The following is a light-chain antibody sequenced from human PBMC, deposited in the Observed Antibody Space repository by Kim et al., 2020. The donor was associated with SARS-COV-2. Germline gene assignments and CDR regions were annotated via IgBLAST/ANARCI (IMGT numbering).Light chain of an antibody. CDR1: SSDVGGYNF. Sequence: GQSITISCTGTSSDVGGYNFVSWHQQHPGKAPKLMIYDVSKRPSGVSNRFSGSKSGNTASLTISELQAEDEADYYCSSYTSNSTFVFASGTKVTVL. V-gene: IGLV2-14*04. J-gene: IGLJ1*01. CDR3: SSYTSNSTFV. CDR2: DVS.